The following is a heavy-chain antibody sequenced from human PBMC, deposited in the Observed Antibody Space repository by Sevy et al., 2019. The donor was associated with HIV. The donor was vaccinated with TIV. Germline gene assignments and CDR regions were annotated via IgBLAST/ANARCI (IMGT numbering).Heavy chain of an antibody. CDR3: AREGCSRPHDY. D-gene: IGHD2-8*01. J-gene: IGHJ4*02. CDR2: LSFGCGKI. CDR1: GFTFYEYS. V-gene: IGHV3-23*01. Sequence: GGSLRLSCAASGFTFYEYSMSWIRQAPGKGLEWVTTLSFGCGKINYADSVKGRFTISRDNSKNSFYLQMDNLRVEDTALYYCAREGCSRPHDYWGQGTRVTVSS.